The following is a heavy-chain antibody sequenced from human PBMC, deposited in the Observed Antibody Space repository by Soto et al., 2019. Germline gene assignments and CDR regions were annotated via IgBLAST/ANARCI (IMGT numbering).Heavy chain of an antibody. Sequence: SVKVSCKASGGTFSSYAISWVRQAPGQGLEWMGGIIPIFGTANYAQKFQGRVTITADKSTSTAYMELSSLRSEDTAVYYCARGQGDFWSGYPNWFDPWGKGTLVTAPQ. V-gene: IGHV1-69*06. CDR1: GGTFSSYA. J-gene: IGHJ5*02. CDR3: ARGQGDFWSGYPNWFDP. CDR2: IIPIFGTA. D-gene: IGHD3-3*01.